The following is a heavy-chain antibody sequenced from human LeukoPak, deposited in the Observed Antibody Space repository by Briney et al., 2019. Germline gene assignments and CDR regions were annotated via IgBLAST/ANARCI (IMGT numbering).Heavy chain of an antibody. D-gene: IGHD3-10*01. V-gene: IGHV3-7*03. CDR3: TCAEGFGKLSFSFDY. CDR1: GFTFSRYW. Sequence: GGSLRLSCMISGFTFSRYWMSWVRQAPGKGLEWVANIKQDGSQIYYVGSVRGRFTISRDNAKKLVHLQMDALRAEDTAIYYCTCAEGFGKLSFSFDYWGQGIQVTVSS. J-gene: IGHJ4*02. CDR2: IKQDGSQI.